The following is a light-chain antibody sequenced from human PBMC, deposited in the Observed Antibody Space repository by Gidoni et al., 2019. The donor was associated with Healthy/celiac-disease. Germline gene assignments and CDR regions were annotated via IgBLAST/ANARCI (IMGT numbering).Light chain of an antibody. V-gene: IGKV3-15*01. CDR2: GAS. Sequence: EIVMTQSPATLSVSPGERATLSCRASQSVSSNLAWYQQKPGQAPRLLIYGASTRATGIPARFSGSGSGTEFTLTISSLKSEYFAVYYCQQYNNWHPWTFGQGTKVEIK. J-gene: IGKJ1*01. CDR3: QQYNNWHPWT. CDR1: QSVSSN.